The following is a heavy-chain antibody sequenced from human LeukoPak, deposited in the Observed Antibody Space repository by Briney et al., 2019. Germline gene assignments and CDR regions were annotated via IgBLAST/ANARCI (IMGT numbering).Heavy chain of an antibody. Sequence: GASVKVSCKASGYTFTSYDINWVRQATGQGLEWMGWMNPNSGNTGYAQKFQGRVTITRNTSISTAYMELSSLRSEDTAVYYCAREFTMVRGHGRDYYYYYMDVWAKGPRSPSP. CDR1: GYTFTSYD. V-gene: IGHV1-8*03. J-gene: IGHJ6*03. CDR3: AREFTMVRGHGRDYYYYYMDV. D-gene: IGHD3-10*01. CDR2: MNPNSGNT.